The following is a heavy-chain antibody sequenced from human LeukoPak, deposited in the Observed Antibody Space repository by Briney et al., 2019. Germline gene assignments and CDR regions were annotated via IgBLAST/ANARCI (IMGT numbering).Heavy chain of an antibody. D-gene: IGHD6-6*01. J-gene: IGHJ4*02. V-gene: IGHV4-30-4*01. CDR1: GGSISSGDYY. Sequence: PSETLSLTCTVSGGSISSGDYYWNWIRQPPGKGLEWIGNIYYSGSTYYNPSLRSRLSVSVDTSNNQLFLKLSSVTAADTAVYYCAGRSRASSKVDYWGQGTLVTVSS. CDR2: IYYSGST. CDR3: AGRSRASSKVDY.